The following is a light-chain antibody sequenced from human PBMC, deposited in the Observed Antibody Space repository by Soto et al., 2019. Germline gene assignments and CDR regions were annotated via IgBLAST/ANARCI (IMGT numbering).Light chain of an antibody. V-gene: IGLV1-40*01. J-gene: IGLJ1*01. CDR1: SSNIGAGYD. CDR3: QSYDSSLSAPV. CDR2: GNS. Sequence: QSVLTQPPSVSGAPGQRVTISCTGSSSNIGAGYDVHWYQQLPGTAPKLLIYGNSNRPSGVPDRFSGSKSGTSASLAITGLHAEDDADYSCQSYDSSLSAPVFGTGTKVTVL.